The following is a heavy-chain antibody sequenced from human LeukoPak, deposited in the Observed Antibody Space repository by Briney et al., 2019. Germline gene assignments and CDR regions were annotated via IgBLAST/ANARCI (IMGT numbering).Heavy chain of an antibody. Sequence: GGSLRLSCAASALTFNNYGMHWVRQAPGKGLEWVAIIWYDGSNKYYADSVKGRFTISRDNSKNTLYLQMNSLRAEDTAVYYCARDRYCSSASCYGRVYWGQGILVTVSS. CDR1: ALTFNNYG. V-gene: IGHV3-33*01. D-gene: IGHD2-2*01. CDR2: IWYDGSNK. CDR3: ARDRYCSSASCYGRVY. J-gene: IGHJ4*02.